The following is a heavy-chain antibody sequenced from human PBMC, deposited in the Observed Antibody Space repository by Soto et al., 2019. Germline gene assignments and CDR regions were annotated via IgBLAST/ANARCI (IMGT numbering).Heavy chain of an antibody. CDR3: AIDVIVVVVAATADYYYYDMDV. V-gene: IGHV1-69*06. CDR1: GGTFSSYA. J-gene: IGHJ6*02. D-gene: IGHD2-15*01. CDR2: IIPIFGTA. Sequence: SVKVSCKASGGTFSSYAISWVRQAPGQGLEWMGGIIPIFGTANYAQKFQGRVTITADKSTSTAYMELSSLRSEDTAVYYCAIDVIVVVVAATADYYYYDMDVWGQGTTVTVSS.